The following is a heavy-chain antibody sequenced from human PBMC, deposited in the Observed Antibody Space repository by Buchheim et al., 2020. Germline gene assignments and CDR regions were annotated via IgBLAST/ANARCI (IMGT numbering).Heavy chain of an antibody. Sequence: EVQLVESGGGLVQPGGSLRLSCAASGFTFSSYWMSWVRQAPGKGLEWVANIKQDGSEKYYVDSVKGRFTISRDNAKNSLYLQMNSLRAEDTAVYYCARDQTSRYCSSTSCYINYYYGMDVWGQGTT. CDR1: GFTFSSYW. D-gene: IGHD2-2*01. CDR3: ARDQTSRYCSSTSCYINYYYGMDV. CDR2: IKQDGSEK. J-gene: IGHJ6*02. V-gene: IGHV3-7*01.